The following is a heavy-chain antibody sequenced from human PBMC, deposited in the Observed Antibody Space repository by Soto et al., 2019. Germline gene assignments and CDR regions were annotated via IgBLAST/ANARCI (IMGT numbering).Heavy chain of an antibody. J-gene: IGHJ3*02. Sequence: GGSLRLSCAASGFTFSSYAMNWVRQAPGKGLEWVSSISSSSSYIYYADSVKGRFTISRDNAKNSLYLQMNSLRAEDTAVYYCARDMIKGYSSSSFFPDIWGQGTMVTVSS. CDR3: ARDMIKGYSSSSFFPDI. CDR1: GFTFSSYA. D-gene: IGHD6-6*01. V-gene: IGHV3-21*01. CDR2: ISSSSSYI.